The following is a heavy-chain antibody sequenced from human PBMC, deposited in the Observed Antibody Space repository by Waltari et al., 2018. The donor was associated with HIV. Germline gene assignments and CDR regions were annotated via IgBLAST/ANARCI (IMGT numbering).Heavy chain of an antibody. CDR1: GIIFNIYA. D-gene: IGHD6-19*01. CDR3: AKSVNSAWHDFVG. CDR2: ISYDGTNK. J-gene: IGHJ4*02. V-gene: IGHV3-30*10. Sequence: VHMVESGGGVVQPGLSLRLSVGTSGIIFNIYAMHWVRQAPGKVFEWVAVISYDGTNKYYTDSVKGRFTISRDNSKNTLSLQMNSRRPEDTAIYYCAKSVNSAWHDFVGWGQGTLVIVSS.